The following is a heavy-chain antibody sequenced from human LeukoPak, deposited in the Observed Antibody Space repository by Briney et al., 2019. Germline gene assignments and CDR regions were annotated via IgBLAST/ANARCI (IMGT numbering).Heavy chain of an antibody. D-gene: IGHD3-10*01. V-gene: IGHV4-59*01. CDR2: IYYSGST. J-gene: IGHJ4*02. CDR3: ARVSITMVRGVIEYYFDY. Sequence: PSETLSLTCTVSGGSISSYYWSWIRQPSGKGLEWIGYIYYSGSTNYNPSLKSRVTISVDTSKNQFSLKLTSVTAADTAVFYCARVSITMVRGVIEYYFDYWGQGTLVTVSS. CDR1: GGSISSYY.